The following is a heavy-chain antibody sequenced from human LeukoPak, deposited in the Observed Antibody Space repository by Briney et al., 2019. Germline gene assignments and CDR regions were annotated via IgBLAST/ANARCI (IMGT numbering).Heavy chain of an antibody. D-gene: IGHD2-2*02. Sequence: PGGSLRLSCIVSGFTFGSYAMSWVRQAPGKGLEWVSGISGSGGSTYYADSLKGRFTISRDNSKNTLYLQMNSLRAEDTAVYYCAKLAPDCSGISCYKGLNPLYYGMDVWGQGTTVTVSS. CDR2: ISGSGGST. CDR3: AKLAPDCSGISCYKGLNPLYYGMDV. V-gene: IGHV3-23*01. J-gene: IGHJ6*02. CDR1: GFTFGSYA.